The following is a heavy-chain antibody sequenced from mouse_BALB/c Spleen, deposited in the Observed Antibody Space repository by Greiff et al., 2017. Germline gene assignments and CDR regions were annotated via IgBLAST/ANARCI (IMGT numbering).Heavy chain of an antibody. J-gene: IGHJ3*01. CDR2: IDPANGNT. D-gene: IGHD1-1*01. V-gene: IGHV14-3*02. CDR1: GFNIKDTY. CDR3: AIYNYYGSTPLAY. Sequence: VQLQQSGAELVKPGASVKLSCTASGFNIKDTYMHWVKQRPEQGLEWIGRIDPANGNTKYDPKFQGKATITADTSSNTAYLQLSSLTSEDTAVYYCAIYNYYGSTPLAYWGQGTLVTVSA.